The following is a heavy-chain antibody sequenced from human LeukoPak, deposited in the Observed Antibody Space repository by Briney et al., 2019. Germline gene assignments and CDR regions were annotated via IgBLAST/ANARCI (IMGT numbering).Heavy chain of an antibody. J-gene: IGHJ4*02. CDR3: GRGRSMND. D-gene: IGHD5-24*01. CDR1: GFTFSKYW. V-gene: IGHV3-7*01. CDR2: IAEDGSEK. Sequence: GGSLRLSCEASGFTFSKYWMRWVRQAPGKGLECVANIAEDGSEKYYVDSVKGRITISRDNAKNTLYLQMNSLRVDDTAVYYCGRGRSMNDWGQGTLVTVSS.